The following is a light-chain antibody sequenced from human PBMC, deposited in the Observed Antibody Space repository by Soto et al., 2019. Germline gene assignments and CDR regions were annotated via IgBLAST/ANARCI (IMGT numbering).Light chain of an antibody. CDR1: QSVSSN. CDR3: QQYNNWTRT. CDR2: GAS. J-gene: IGKJ1*01. Sequence: EIVMTQSPATLSVSPGERATLSCRASQSVSSNLAWYQQKPGQAPSLLIYGASIRAPGIPARFSGSGSGTDFTLTISSLPSEDFAVYYCQQYNNWTRTFGQGTKVEIK. V-gene: IGKV3-15*01.